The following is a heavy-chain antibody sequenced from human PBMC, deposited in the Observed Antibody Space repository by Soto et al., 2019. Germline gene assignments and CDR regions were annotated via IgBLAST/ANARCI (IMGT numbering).Heavy chain of an antibody. CDR1: GGSVSSGSYY. Sequence: TSETLSLTCTVSGGSVSSGSYYWSWIRQPPGKGLEWIGYIYYSGSTNYNPSLKSRVTISVDTSKNQFSLKLSSVTAADTAVYYCARGIEGWYQGRYYYGMDVCGQGTTVTVSS. CDR3: ARGIEGWYQGRYYYGMDV. CDR2: IYYSGST. J-gene: IGHJ6*02. D-gene: IGHD6-19*01. V-gene: IGHV4-61*01.